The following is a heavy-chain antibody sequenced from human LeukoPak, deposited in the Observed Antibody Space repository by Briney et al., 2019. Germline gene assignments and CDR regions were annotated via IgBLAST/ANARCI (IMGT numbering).Heavy chain of an antibody. CDR1: GFTFGDYA. D-gene: IGHD6-13*01. CDR2: IRSKAYGGTK. CDR3: TRVSLYSSSWYLHFDY. J-gene: IGHJ4*02. V-gene: IGHV3-49*04. Sequence: GGSLRLSCTASGFTFGDYAMSWVRQAPGKGLEWVGFIRSKAYGGTKEYAASVKGRFTISRDDSKSIAYLQMNSLKTEDTAVYYCTRVSLYSSSWYLHFDYWGQGTLVTVSS.